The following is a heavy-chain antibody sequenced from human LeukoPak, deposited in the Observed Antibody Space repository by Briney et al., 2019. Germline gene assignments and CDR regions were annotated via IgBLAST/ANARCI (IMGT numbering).Heavy chain of an antibody. CDR3: ARGGGTIPDYFDY. CDR1: GFTFSSYG. D-gene: IGHD3-16*01. J-gene: IGHJ4*02. CDR2: IWYDGSNK. Sequence: PGGSLRLSCAASGFTFSSYGMHWVRQAPGKGLEWVAVIWYDGSNKYYADSVKGRFTISRDNSKNTLYLQMNSLRAEDTAVYYCARGGGTIPDYFDYWGQGTLVTVSS. V-gene: IGHV3-33*01.